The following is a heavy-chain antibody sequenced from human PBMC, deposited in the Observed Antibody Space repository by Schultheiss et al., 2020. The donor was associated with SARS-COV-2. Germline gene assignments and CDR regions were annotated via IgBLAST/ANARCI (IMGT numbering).Heavy chain of an antibody. CDR1: GGSISSSSYY. V-gene: IGHV4-39*07. D-gene: IGHD4-17*01. Sequence: SETLSLTCTVSGGSISSSSYYWSWIRQPPGKGLEWIGEINHSGSTNYNPSLKSRVTISVDTSKNQFSLKLSSVTAADTAVYYCASFDYGDYVLDYWGQGTLVTVSS. CDR3: ASFDYGDYVLDY. J-gene: IGHJ4*02. CDR2: INHSGST.